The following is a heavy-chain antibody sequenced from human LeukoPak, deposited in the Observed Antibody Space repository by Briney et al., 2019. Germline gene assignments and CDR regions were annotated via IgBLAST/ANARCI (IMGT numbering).Heavy chain of an antibody. CDR1: GGSISSSSYY. J-gene: IGHJ3*02. Sequence: SETLSLTCTVSGGSISSSSYYWGWIRQPPGKGLEWIGSIYYSGSTYYNPSLKSRVTISVDTSKNQFSLKLSSVTAADTAVYYCARDPQIGQWLTHDAFDIWGQGTMVTVSS. CDR2: IYYSGST. CDR3: ARDPQIGQWLTHDAFDI. V-gene: IGHV4-39*07. D-gene: IGHD6-19*01.